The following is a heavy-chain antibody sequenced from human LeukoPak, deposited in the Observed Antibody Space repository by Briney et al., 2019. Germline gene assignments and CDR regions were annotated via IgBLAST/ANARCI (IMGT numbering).Heavy chain of an antibody. V-gene: IGHV3-66*04. CDR1: GFTVSNNY. J-gene: IGHJ4*02. CDR2: LYSAGST. Sequence: GGSLRLSCAASGFTVSNNYMSWVRQAPGKGLEWVSILYSAGSTYYVDSVKGRFTISRDNSKNTLYLQMNSLRAEDTAVYYCAKHYGSGRYYFDSWGQGTLVTVSS. D-gene: IGHD3-10*01. CDR3: AKHYGSGRYYFDS.